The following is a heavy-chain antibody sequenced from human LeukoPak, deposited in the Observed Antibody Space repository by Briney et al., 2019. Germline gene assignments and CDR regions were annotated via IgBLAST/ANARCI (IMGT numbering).Heavy chain of an antibody. CDR1: GFTFSSYA. CDR3: VKGSSGWYSGTDY. CDR2: ISSNGGST. Sequence: PVQSLRLSCSASGFTFSSYAMHWVRQAPGKGLEYVSAISSNGGSTYYADSVKGRFTISRDNSKNTLYLQMSSLRAEDTAVYYCVKGSSGWYSGTDYWGQETLVTVSS. D-gene: IGHD6-19*01. J-gene: IGHJ4*02. V-gene: IGHV3-64D*06.